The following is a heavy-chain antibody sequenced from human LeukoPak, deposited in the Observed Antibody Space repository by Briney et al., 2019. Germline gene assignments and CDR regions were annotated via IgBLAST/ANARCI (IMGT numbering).Heavy chain of an antibody. V-gene: IGHV3-7*01. CDR3: ARDGLGWDPYYFDY. CDR2: IKQDGSEK. CDR1: GFTFSSYW. Sequence: PGRSLRLSCAASGFTFSSYWMSWVRQAPGKGLEWVANIKQDGSEKYYVDSVKGRFTISRDNAKNSLYLQMNSLRAEDTAVYYCARDGLGWDPYYFDYWGQGTLVTVSS. J-gene: IGHJ4*02. D-gene: IGHD6-19*01.